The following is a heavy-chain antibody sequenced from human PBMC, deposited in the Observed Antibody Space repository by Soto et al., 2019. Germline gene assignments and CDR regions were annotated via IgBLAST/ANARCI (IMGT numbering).Heavy chain of an antibody. V-gene: IGHV3-33*01. CDR1: GFIFRSYG. CDR2: IWYDGSNK. J-gene: IGHJ4*02. CDR3: ASSGG. Sequence: GGSLRLSCAASGFIFRSYGMHWVRHAPGKGLEWVAVIWYDGSNKNYADPVKGRFTISRDNAKNTLFLQMNSLRAEDTAVYYCASSGGWGQGTLVTSPQ. D-gene: IGHD1-26*01.